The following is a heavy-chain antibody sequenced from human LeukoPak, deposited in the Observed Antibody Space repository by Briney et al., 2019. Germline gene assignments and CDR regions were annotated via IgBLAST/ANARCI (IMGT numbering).Heavy chain of an antibody. V-gene: IGHV4-38-2*02. Sequence: SETLSLTCTVSGYSISSGYFWGWIRQPPGKGLECIGTIYHSGSTYYNPSLKSRVTISVDTSKNQFSLKLSSVTAADTAVYYCARGGQRGAITIFGARGVAFDIWGQGTMVTVSS. D-gene: IGHD3-3*01. CDR1: GYSISSGYF. CDR2: IYHSGST. CDR3: ARGGQRGAITIFGARGVAFDI. J-gene: IGHJ3*02.